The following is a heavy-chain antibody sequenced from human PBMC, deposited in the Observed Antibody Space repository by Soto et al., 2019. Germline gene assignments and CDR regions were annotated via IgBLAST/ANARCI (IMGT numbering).Heavy chain of an antibody. CDR3: ARDYYYDFWSGYSNRGWFDP. D-gene: IGHD3-3*01. CDR2: ISAYNGNT. CDR1: GYTFTIYG. V-gene: IGHV1-18*01. Sequence: ASVKVSCKASGYTFTIYGISWVRQAPGQGLEWMGWISAYNGNTNYAQKLQGRVTMTTDTSTSTAYMELRSLRSDDTAVYYCARDYYYDFWSGYSNRGWFDPWGQGTLVTVSS. J-gene: IGHJ5*02.